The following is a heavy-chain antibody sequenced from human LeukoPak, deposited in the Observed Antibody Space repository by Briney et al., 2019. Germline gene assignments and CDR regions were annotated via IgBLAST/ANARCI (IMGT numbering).Heavy chain of an antibody. CDR3: AYRNNFEY. CDR1: GFSFSGHW. CDR2: IKAAGSEK. V-gene: IGHV3-7*05. Sequence: QSGGSLRHSCAASGFSFSGHWMNWVRQPPRKGLEWVANIKAAGSEKYYVDSVKGRFTISRDDAKRTVDLQMDNLRAEDTAIYYCAYRNNFEYWGQGALVTVSS. D-gene: IGHD1-26*01. J-gene: IGHJ4*02.